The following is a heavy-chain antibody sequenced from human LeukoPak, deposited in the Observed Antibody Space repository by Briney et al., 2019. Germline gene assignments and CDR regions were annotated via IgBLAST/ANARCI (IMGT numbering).Heavy chain of an antibody. CDR2: ISSSSSYT. Sequence: GGSLRLSCAASGFTFSDYYMSWIRQAPGKGLEWVSYISSSSSYTNYADSVKGRFTISRDNAKNSLYLQMNSLRAEDTAVYYCARLLVSGYYGSGSYYNALPRYYFDYWGQGTLVTVSS. CDR3: ARLLVSGYYGSGSYYNALPRYYFDY. V-gene: IGHV3-11*03. J-gene: IGHJ4*02. CDR1: GFTFSDYY. D-gene: IGHD3-10*01.